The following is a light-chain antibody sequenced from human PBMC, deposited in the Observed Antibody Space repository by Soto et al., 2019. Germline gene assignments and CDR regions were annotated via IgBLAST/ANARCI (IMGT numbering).Light chain of an antibody. CDR3: HQYGSSPLT. Sequence: EMVLTQSPGTLSLSPGERATLSSSASQSVSSSYLAWYQQKPGQAPRLLIYGASSRATGIPDRFSGSGSGTDFTLTISRLEPEDFAVFYCHQYGSSPLTFGGGTKVEIK. CDR1: QSVSSSY. CDR2: GAS. V-gene: IGKV3-20*01. J-gene: IGKJ4*01.